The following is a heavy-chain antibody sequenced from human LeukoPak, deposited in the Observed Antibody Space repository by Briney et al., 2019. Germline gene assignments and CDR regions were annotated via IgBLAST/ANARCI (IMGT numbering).Heavy chain of an antibody. J-gene: IGHJ6*02. D-gene: IGHD3-3*01. V-gene: IGHV1-18*01. CDR1: GYTFTSYG. CDR2: ISAYNGNT. CDR3: ARGLTIFGVARYYYYGMDV. Sequence: ASVKVSCKASGYTFTSYGISWVRQAPGQGLEWMGWISAYNGNTNYAQKLQGRVTMTTDTSTSAAYMELRSLRSDDTAMYYCARGLTIFGVARYYYYGMDVWGQGTTVTVSS.